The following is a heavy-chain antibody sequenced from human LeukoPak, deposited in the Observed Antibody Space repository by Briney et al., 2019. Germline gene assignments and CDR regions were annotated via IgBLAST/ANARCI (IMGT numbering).Heavy chain of an antibody. J-gene: IGHJ4*02. Sequence: SETLSLTCAVYGGSFSGYYWSWIRQPPGKGLEWIGEINHSGSTNYNPSLKSRVTISVDTSKNQFTLKLSSVTAADTAVYYCARKSAAGIAANWGQGTLVTVSS. CDR1: GGSFSGYY. D-gene: IGHD6-25*01. V-gene: IGHV4-34*01. CDR3: ARKSAAGIAAN. CDR2: INHSGST.